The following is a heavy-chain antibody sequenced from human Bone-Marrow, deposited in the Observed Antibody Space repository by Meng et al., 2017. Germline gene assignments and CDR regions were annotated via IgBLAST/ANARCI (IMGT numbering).Heavy chain of an antibody. Sequence: SLKISCAASGFTFYDYAMHWVRQAPGKGLEWVSGISWSSGSIGYADSVKGRFTISRDNAKNSLFLQMNSLRADDTAIYYCARDFGYGHAFDIWGQGTMVTVSS. D-gene: IGHD5-12*01. CDR1: GFTFYDYA. CDR3: ARDFGYGHAFDI. CDR2: ISWSSGSI. J-gene: IGHJ3*02. V-gene: IGHV3-9*01.